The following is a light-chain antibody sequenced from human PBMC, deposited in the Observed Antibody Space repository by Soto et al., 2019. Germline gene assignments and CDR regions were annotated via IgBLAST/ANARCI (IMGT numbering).Light chain of an antibody. CDR3: QQYNNWPFT. V-gene: IGKV3-15*01. J-gene: IGKJ3*01. Sequence: EIMMTQSPVTLSVSPGERATLSCRASQSVNSNLAWYQQKPGQAPRLLIYGASTRATGIPASFIGNGSGTEFTRTASSLQPEDFAVYYGQQYNNWPFTFGPGTKVDIK. CDR1: QSVNSN. CDR2: GAS.